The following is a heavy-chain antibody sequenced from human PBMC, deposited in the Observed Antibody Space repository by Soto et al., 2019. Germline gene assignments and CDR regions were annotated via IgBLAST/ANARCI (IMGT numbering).Heavy chain of an antibody. J-gene: IGHJ4*02. CDR3: AKDYGDCFFDY. V-gene: IGHV3-30*18. Sequence: GGSLRLSCAASGFSFRTYGMHWVRQAPGKGLDWVAVISYDGSNKYYADSVKGRFTISRDDSKNTLYLQINSLRAEDTAVYYCAKDYGDCFFDYWGQGSLVTVSS. CDR1: GFSFRTYG. D-gene: IGHD4-17*01. CDR2: ISYDGSNK.